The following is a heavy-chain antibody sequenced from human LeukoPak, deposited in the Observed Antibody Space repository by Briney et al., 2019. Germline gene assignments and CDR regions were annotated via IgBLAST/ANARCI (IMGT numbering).Heavy chain of an antibody. J-gene: IGHJ3*02. D-gene: IGHD6-19*01. CDR2: IRHNGNDK. V-gene: IGHV3-30*02. CDR3: AKDRSPEQWLVVNAFDI. CDR1: GFTFTRFG. Sequence: GGSLGLSCAASGFTFTRFGMQWVRRAPGKGLEWVTSIRHNGNDKYYADSVKGRFTISRDNSKNTLFLQMNSLRTEDTAVYYCAKDRSPEQWLVVNAFDIWGQGTMVTASS.